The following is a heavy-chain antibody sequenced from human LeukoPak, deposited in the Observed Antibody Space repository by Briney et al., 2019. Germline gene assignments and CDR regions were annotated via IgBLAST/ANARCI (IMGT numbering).Heavy chain of an antibody. Sequence: PGGSLRLSCAASGFTFSSYEMNWVRQAPGKGLEWVSYISSSGSTIYYADSVKGRFTISRDNAKNSLYLQMNSLRAEDTAVYYCARDGPRATVHDYWGQGTLVTVSS. V-gene: IGHV3-48*03. CDR3: ARDGPRATVHDY. D-gene: IGHD4-17*01. J-gene: IGHJ4*02. CDR1: GFTFSSYE. CDR2: ISSSGSTI.